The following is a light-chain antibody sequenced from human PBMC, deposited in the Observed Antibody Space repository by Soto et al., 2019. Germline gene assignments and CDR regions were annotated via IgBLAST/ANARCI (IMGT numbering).Light chain of an antibody. CDR3: QSYDSSNYWV. J-gene: IGLJ3*02. V-gene: IGLV6-57*04. Sequence: FMLTQPHSVSESPGKTVTISCTRSSGSMASNYVQWYQQRPGSAPTTVIYEDNQRPSGVPDRFSGSIDSSSNSASLTISGLKTEDEADYYCQSYDSSNYWVFGGGTKLTVL. CDR1: SGSMASNY. CDR2: EDN.